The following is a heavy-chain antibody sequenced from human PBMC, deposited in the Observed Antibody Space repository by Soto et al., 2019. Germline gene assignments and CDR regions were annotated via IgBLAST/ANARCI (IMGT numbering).Heavy chain of an antibody. CDR1: GFTFSSYS. J-gene: IGHJ6*02. V-gene: IGHV3-21*01. CDR3: ARVRSSSWYVHYGMDV. CDR2: ISSSSSYI. Sequence: PGVCLRLSCAASGFTFSSYSMNWVRQAPGKGLEWVSSISSSSSYIYYADSVKGRFTISRDNAKNSLYLQMNSLRAEDTAVYYCARVRSSSWYVHYGMDVWGQGTTVTVSS. D-gene: IGHD6-13*01.